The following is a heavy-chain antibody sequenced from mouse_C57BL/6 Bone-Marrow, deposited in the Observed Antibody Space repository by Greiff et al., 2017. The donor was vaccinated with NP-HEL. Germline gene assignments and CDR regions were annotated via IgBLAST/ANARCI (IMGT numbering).Heavy chain of an antibody. CDR2: IDPNSGGT. V-gene: IGHV1-72*01. CDR3: ARRGLYGSSSYWYFDV. CDR1: GYTFTSYW. J-gene: IGHJ1*03. Sequence: VQLQQPGAELVKPGASVKLSCKASGYTFTSYWMHWVKQRPGRGLEWIGRIDPNSGGTKYNEKFKSKATLTVDKPSSTAYMQLSSLTSEDSAVYYCARRGLYGSSSYWYFDVWGTGTTVTVSS. D-gene: IGHD1-1*01.